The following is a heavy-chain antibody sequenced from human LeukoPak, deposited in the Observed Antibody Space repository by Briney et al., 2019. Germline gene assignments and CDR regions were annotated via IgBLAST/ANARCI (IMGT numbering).Heavy chain of an antibody. CDR2: ISYDGSNK. V-gene: IGHV3-30-3*01. CDR1: GSTFSSYA. J-gene: IGHJ4*02. CDR3: ARGGYYGSGSYGLIFY. D-gene: IGHD3-10*01. Sequence: GRSLRLSCAASGSTFSSYAMHWVRQAPGKGLEWVAVISYDGSNKYYADSVKGRFTISRDNSKNTLYLQMNSLRAEDTAVYYCARGGYYGSGSYGLIFYWGQGTLVTVSS.